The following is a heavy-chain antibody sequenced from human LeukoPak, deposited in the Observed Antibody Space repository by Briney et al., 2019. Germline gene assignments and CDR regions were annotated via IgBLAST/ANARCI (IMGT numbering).Heavy chain of an antibody. CDR3: ARGGRDGYNWLDY. CDR2: INWNGGST. J-gene: IGHJ4*02. V-gene: IGHV3-20*04. CDR1: GFTFVDYG. D-gene: IGHD5-24*01. Sequence: GGALRLSCAASGFTFVDYGMSWVRQAPGMGLEWVSGINWNGGSTGYADSVKGRFTISRDNAKNSLYLQMNSLRAEDTALYYCARGGRDGYNWLDYWGQGTLVTVSS.